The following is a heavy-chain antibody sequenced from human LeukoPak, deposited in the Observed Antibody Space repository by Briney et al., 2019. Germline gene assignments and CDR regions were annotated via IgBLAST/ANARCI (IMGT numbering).Heavy chain of an antibody. CDR2: ISSSGSSI. V-gene: IGHV3-11*04. J-gene: IGHJ4*02. CDR3: TQSYGFWSGYSPLTFDY. CDR1: GFTFSDYY. D-gene: IGHD3-3*01. Sequence: GGSLRLSCAASGFTFSDYYMSWIRQAPGKGLEWVSYISSSGSSIYYADSVKGRFTISRDNAKNSLYLQMNSLRAEDTAVYYCTQSYGFWSGYSPLTFDYWGQGTLVTVSS.